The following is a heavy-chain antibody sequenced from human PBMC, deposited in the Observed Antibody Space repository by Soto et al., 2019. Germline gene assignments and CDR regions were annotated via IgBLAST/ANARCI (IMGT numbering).Heavy chain of an antibody. J-gene: IGHJ4*02. CDR3: ASSYGSGYRAFDY. CDR1: GDTFTFYS. D-gene: IGHD3-10*01. Sequence: QVQLVQSGAEVKKPGSSVRVSCKASGDTFTFYSITWVRQAPGLGLEWMGRINPILSMSNYAQRFQGRVTMTAHKSTSTAYMELSILSSEATAMYYCASSYGSGYRAFDYWGQGALVTVSS. V-gene: IGHV1-69*02. CDR2: INPILSMS.